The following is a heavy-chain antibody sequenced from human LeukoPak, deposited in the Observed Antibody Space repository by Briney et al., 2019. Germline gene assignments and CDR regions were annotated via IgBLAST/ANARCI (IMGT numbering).Heavy chain of an antibody. Sequence: GESLKISCKGSGYNFTNFWIGWVRQMPGKGLEWMGIIYPADSDTRYSPSFQGQVTISADKSISTAYLQWSSLKASDTAMYYCARHTTMVTQVDYWGQGTLVTVSS. D-gene: IGHD4-23*01. J-gene: IGHJ4*02. CDR3: ARHTTMVTQVDY. CDR1: GYNFTNFW. V-gene: IGHV5-51*01. CDR2: IYPADSDT.